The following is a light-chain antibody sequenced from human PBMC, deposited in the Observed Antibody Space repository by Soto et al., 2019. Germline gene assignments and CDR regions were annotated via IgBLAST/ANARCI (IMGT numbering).Light chain of an antibody. CDR3: CSYACSLVV. J-gene: IGLJ2*01. CDR1: SSDVGGYNY. Sequence: QSALTQPRSVSGSPGQSVTISCTGTSSDVGGYNYVSWYQQHPGKAPKLMIYDVSKRPSGVPDRFSGSKSGNTASLTISGLQAEDEADDYCCSYACSLVVLGGGTKLTVL. V-gene: IGLV2-11*01. CDR2: DVS.